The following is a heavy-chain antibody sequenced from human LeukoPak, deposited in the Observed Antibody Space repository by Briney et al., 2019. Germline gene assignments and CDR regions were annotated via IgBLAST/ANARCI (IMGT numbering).Heavy chain of an antibody. CDR3: ARGTIAAAGYYYFDY. J-gene: IGHJ4*02. V-gene: IGHV3-7*04. Sequence: PGGSLRLSCAASGFTFSSYWMSWVRQAPGKGLEWAANIKQDGSEKYYVDSVKGRFTISRDNAKNSLYLRMNSLRAEDTAVYYCARGTIAAAGYYYFDYWGQGTQVTVSS. CDR2: IKQDGSEK. CDR1: GFTFSSYW. D-gene: IGHD6-13*01.